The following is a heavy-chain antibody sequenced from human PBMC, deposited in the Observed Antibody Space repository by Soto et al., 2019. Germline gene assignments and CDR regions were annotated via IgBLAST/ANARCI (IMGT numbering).Heavy chain of an antibody. CDR1: GFTFSSYS. V-gene: IGHV3-21*01. CDR3: ARDALRYFDWLIDY. CDR2: ISSSSSYI. Sequence: GGSLRLSCAASGFTFSSYSMNWVRQAPGKGLEWVSSISSSSSYIYYAGSVKGRFTISRDNAKNSLYLQMNSLRAEDTAVYYCARDALRYFDWLIDYWGQGTLVTVSS. J-gene: IGHJ4*02. D-gene: IGHD3-9*01.